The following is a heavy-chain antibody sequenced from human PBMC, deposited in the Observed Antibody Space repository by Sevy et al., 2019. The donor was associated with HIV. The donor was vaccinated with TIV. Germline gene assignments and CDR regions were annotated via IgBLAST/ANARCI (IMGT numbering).Heavy chain of an antibody. CDR2: ISSSSSYI. CDR3: ARERNSLIAAAGNDAFDI. V-gene: IGHV3-21*01. CDR1: GFTFSSYS. D-gene: IGHD6-13*01. J-gene: IGHJ3*02. Sequence: GGSLRLSCAASGFTFSSYSMNWVRQAPGKGLEWVSSISSSSSYIYYADSVKGRFTISRDNAKNSLYLQMNSLRAEDMAVYYCARERNSLIAAAGNDAFDIWGQGTMVTVSS.